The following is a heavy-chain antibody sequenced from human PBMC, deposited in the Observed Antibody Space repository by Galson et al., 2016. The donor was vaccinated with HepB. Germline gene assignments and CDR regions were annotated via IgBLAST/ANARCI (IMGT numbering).Heavy chain of an antibody. J-gene: IGHJ4*02. CDR1: GFTLSDYA. CDR3: AKGTTLQVHFGYFDH. Sequence: SLRLSCAASGFTLSDYAMSWVRQAPGKGLEWVSGISDSGGSTYFADSVMGRFTISRDNSKNTLYLQMNSLRVDDTAVYYCAKGTTLQVHFGYFDHWGQGTLVTVSS. CDR2: ISDSGGST. V-gene: IGHV3-23*01. D-gene: IGHD1/OR15-1a*01.